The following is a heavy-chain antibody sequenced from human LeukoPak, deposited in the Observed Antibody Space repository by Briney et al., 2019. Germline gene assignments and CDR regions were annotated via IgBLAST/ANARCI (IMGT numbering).Heavy chain of an antibody. Sequence: GGSLRLSCAASGFTFSEYGMTWVRQAPGKGLEWVSTISGGAGGGSTYSADSVEGRFTISRDNSKNTVDLQMNSLRAEDTAVYYCARSRYSSGRGAFEYWGQGTLVTVSS. CDR3: ARSRYSSGRGAFEY. J-gene: IGHJ4*02. D-gene: IGHD6-19*01. CDR2: ISGGAGGGST. V-gene: IGHV3-23*01. CDR1: GFTFSEYG.